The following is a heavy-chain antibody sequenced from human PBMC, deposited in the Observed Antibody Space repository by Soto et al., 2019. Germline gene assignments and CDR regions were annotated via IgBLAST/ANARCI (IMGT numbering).Heavy chain of an antibody. V-gene: IGHV3-23*01. J-gene: IGHJ5*02. Sequence: EVQLLESGGGLVQPGGSLRLSCAASGFTFSSYAMSWVRQAPGKGLEWVSAISGSGGSTYYADSVKGRFTISRDNSKNTLYLQMNSLRAEDTAVYYCAKAATSAARPYNWFDPWGQGTLVTVSS. CDR3: AKAATSAARPYNWFDP. CDR1: GFTFSSYA. D-gene: IGHD6-6*01. CDR2: ISGSGGST.